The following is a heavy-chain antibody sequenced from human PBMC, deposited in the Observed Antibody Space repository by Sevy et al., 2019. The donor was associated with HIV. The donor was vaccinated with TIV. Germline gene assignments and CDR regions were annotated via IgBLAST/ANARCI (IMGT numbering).Heavy chain of an antibody. Sequence: GGSLRLSCAASGFAFSDYAMHWVRQAPGKGLEWMAAISYAGDNKYFADSVKGRFTVSKDNSKNTLYLEMNSLRAEDTAVYYCAKAHAHCSGGTCYTAHYYYDMDVWGRGATVTVSS. D-gene: IGHD2-15*01. J-gene: IGHJ6*02. CDR1: GFAFSDYA. V-gene: IGHV3-30*18. CDR3: AKAHAHCSGGTCYTAHYYYDMDV. CDR2: ISYAGDNK.